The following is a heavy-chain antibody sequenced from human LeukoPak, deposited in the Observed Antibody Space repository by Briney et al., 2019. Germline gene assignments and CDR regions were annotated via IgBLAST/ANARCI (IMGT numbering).Heavy chain of an antibody. D-gene: IGHD3-10*01. CDR2: ISSDGGST. J-gene: IGHJ4*02. V-gene: IGHV3-64*01. CDR3: ARDHGSGSYSDY. CDR1: GFTFSSYA. Sequence: GGSLRLSCAASGFTFSSYAMHWVRQAPGKGLEYVSAISSDGGSTYYANSVKGRFTISRDNSKNTLYLQMGSLRAEDMAVYFCARDHGSGSYSDYWGQGTLVTVSS.